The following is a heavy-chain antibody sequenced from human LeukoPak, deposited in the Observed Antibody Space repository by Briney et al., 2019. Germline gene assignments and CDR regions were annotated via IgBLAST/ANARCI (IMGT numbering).Heavy chain of an antibody. J-gene: IGHJ4*02. V-gene: IGHV1-18*01. CDR3: ARGVVVAADVFDY. Sequence: GASVKVSCKASGYTFTSYGISWVRQAPGQGLEWMGWISPYTGNTNYAEKLQGRVTLTTDTSTSTAYMELRSLRSEDTAVYYCARGVVVAADVFDYWGQGTLVTVSS. D-gene: IGHD2-15*01. CDR2: ISPYTGNT. CDR1: GYTFTSYG.